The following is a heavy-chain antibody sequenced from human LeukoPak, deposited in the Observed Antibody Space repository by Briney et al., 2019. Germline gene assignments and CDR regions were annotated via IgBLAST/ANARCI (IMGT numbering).Heavy chain of an antibody. V-gene: IGHV1-18*01. J-gene: IGHJ4*02. Sequence: ASVKVSCKASGYTFSSYAISWVRQAPGQGLEWMGWIGGYNGNTNYAQKLQGRVTMTTDTSTSTAYMELRSLRSDDTAVYYCARDIIVGATPDYWGQGTLVTVSS. D-gene: IGHD1-26*01. CDR2: IGGYNGNT. CDR1: GYTFSSYA. CDR3: ARDIIVGATPDY.